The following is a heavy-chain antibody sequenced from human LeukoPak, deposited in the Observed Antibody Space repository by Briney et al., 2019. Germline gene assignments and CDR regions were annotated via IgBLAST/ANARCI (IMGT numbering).Heavy chain of an antibody. D-gene: IGHD3-10*01. V-gene: IGHV3-53*01. CDR1: GFTVSSNY. J-gene: IGHJ4*02. CDR2: IYSGGST. Sequence: GGSLRLSCAASGFTVSSNYMSWVRQAPRKGLERVSGIYSGGSTYYADSVKGRFTISRGNSKNTLYLQMNSLRAEDTAVYFCARDLGPSSSMVRGSPIGGYSNWGQGTLVSVSS. CDR3: ARDLGPSSSMVRGSPIGGYSN.